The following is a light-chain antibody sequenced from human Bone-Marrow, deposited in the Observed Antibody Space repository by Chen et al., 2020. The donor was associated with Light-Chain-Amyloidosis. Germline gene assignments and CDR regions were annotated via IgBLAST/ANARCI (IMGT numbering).Light chain of an antibody. Sequence: QSALTQPASVSGSPGQSLTISCTGTSSDVGSYNLVSWYQQHPGKAPKRMIYEGSKRPSGVSNRFSGSKSGNTASLTISGLQAEDEADYYCCSYAGSSTLVFGGGTKLTVL. CDR2: EGS. CDR3: CSYAGSSTLV. CDR1: SSDVGSYNL. J-gene: IGLJ2*01. V-gene: IGLV2-23*01.